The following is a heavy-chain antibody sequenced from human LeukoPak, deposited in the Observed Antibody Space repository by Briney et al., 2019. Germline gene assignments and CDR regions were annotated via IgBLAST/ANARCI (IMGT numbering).Heavy chain of an antibody. V-gene: IGHV4-38-2*02. CDR2: IYHSGST. CDR3: ASFFRHTDY. J-gene: IGHJ4*02. CDR1: GYSISSGYY. Sequence: SETLSLTCTVSGYSISSGYYWGWLRQPPGKGLEWIGCIYHSGSTYYNPSVKRRVTISVDTSKNQFSLKLSSVTAADTAVYYCASFFRHTDYWGQGALVTVSS. D-gene: IGHD3-3*01.